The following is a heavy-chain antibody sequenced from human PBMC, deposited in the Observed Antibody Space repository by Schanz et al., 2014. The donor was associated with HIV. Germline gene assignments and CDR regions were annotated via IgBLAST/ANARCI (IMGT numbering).Heavy chain of an antibody. V-gene: IGHV3-23*04. J-gene: IGHJ4*02. CDR1: GFTFGSFA. CDR2: ISYSGTNT. CDR3: TKDMGRVYYDSSGFSATFDY. Sequence: VQLVESGGGVVQPGGSLRLSCAASGFTFGSFAITWVRQPPGKGLEWVSTISYSGTNTYYSDSVKGRFTISRDNAKNSLYLQMNSLRAEDTALYYCTKDMGRVYYDSSGFSATFDYWGQGTLVTVSS. D-gene: IGHD3-22*01.